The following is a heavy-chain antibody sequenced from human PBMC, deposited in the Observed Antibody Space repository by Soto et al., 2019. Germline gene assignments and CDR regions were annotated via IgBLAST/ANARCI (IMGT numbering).Heavy chain of an antibody. CDR3: ARDLKYYDILTGYYKEGYYFDY. V-gene: IGHV1-2*02. J-gene: IGHJ4*02. CDR1: GYTITGYH. D-gene: IGHD3-9*01. CDR2: INPKSGGT. Sequence: ASVKVSCKGSGYTITGYHMHWVRQAPGQGLEWMGWINPKSGGTNYAQKFQGRVTMTRDTSFSTAYMELSRLRSDDTAIYYCARDLKYYDILTGYYKEGYYFDYWGQGTLVTVSS.